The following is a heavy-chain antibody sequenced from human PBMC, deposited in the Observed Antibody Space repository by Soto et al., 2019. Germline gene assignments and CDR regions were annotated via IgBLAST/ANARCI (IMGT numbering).Heavy chain of an antibody. D-gene: IGHD6-13*01. V-gene: IGHV3-30*18. Sequence: HGWSLRLSSAASGFTFNIYGMHGVRQAPDKGLEWVALISYDGSNQYYADSVKGRFTISRENSNNLLFIQIKSLRADDTAVYYCEKDAASWQGSFATWGQGTVVTVSS. CDR2: ISYDGSNQ. J-gene: IGHJ5*02. CDR3: EKDAASWQGSFAT. CDR1: GFTFNIYG.